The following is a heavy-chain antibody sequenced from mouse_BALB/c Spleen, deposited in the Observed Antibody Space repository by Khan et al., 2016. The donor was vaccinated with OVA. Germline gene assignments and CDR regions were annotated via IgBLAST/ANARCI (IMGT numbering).Heavy chain of an antibody. CDR3: ARYYGSRFAY. CDR1: GYTFSSSW. D-gene: IGHD1-1*01. J-gene: IGHJ3*01. Sequence: QVPLQPSGAELVRPGSSVKISCKASGYTFSSSWMNWVKQRPGQGLAWIGQIFPGDGDTNYNGKFKGKATLTADKSSRTAYMQLISLTSEDSAVYFCARYYGSRFAYWGQGTLVTVSA. V-gene: IGHV1-80*01. CDR2: IFPGDGDT.